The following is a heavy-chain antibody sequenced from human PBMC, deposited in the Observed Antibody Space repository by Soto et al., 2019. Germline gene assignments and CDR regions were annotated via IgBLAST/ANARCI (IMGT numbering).Heavy chain of an antibody. CDR3: ARDARLPLNWFDP. CDR2: ISSTGSTI. V-gene: IGHV3-48*02. Sequence: EVQLVESGGGLVQPGGSLRLSCAASGFTFSSYSMNWVRQAPGKGLEWVSYISSTGSTIFYADSVKGRFTISRDNAKNSLYLQMNSLRDEDTAVYYGARDARLPLNWFDPWGQGTLVTVSS. CDR1: GFTFSSYS. D-gene: IGHD4-17*01. J-gene: IGHJ5*02.